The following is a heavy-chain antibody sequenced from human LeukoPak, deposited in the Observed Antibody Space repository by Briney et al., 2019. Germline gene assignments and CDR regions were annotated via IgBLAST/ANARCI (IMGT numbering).Heavy chain of an antibody. CDR2: ISGDGSIT. CDR1: GFTISGYW. J-gene: IGHJ4*01. V-gene: IGHV3-74*01. CDR3: ARGRAGNYYNHNDY. Sequence: PGGSLRLSCAASGFTISGYWMHWVRQAPGKGLVWVSRISGDGSITAYADSVKGRFTFSRDNAKNTLYLQMNSLRADDTAVYYCARGRAGNYYNHNDYWGQGTLVTVSS. D-gene: IGHD3-10*01.